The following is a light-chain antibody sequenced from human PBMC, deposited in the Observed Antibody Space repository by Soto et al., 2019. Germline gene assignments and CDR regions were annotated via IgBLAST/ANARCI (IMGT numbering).Light chain of an antibody. J-gene: IGLJ1*01. V-gene: IGLV2-8*01. CDR1: SSDVGGYKY. Sequence: QSALTQPPSASGSPGQSVTISCTGTSSDVGGYKYVSWYQQHPGKAPKLIIYEVTKRPSGVPDRFSASKSGNTASLTVSGLQAEDGADYYCSSFAGTSDVGVFGTGTKVTVL. CDR3: SSFAGTSDVGV. CDR2: EVT.